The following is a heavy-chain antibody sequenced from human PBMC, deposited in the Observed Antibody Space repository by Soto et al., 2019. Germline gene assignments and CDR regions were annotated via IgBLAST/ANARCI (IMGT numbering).Heavy chain of an antibody. V-gene: IGHV4-30-4*08. Sequence: SLTCTVSGGSIYSDEYYWTWVRQPPGKGLEWIGYIYYIGRTSYNPSLKSRLTISLDTSKNQFSLELNSVSAADTAVYYCARDRSNSPDYFDYWGRGTLVTVSS. CDR1: GGSIYSDEYY. CDR3: ARDRSNSPDYFDY. J-gene: IGHJ4*02. CDR2: IYYIGRT. D-gene: IGHD6-6*01.